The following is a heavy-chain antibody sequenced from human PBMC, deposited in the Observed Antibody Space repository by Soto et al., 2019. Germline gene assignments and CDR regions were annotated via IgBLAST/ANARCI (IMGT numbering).Heavy chain of an antibody. Sequence: ASVKVSCKASGYTFTSYGISLVRQAPGQGLEWMGWISAYNGNTNYAQKLQGRVTMTTDTSTSTAYMELRSLRPDDTAVYYCARDSLGYCSSTSCYDWFDPWGQGTLVTVSS. CDR3: ARDSLGYCSSTSCYDWFDP. J-gene: IGHJ5*02. CDR1: GYTFTSYG. D-gene: IGHD2-2*01. CDR2: ISAYNGNT. V-gene: IGHV1-18*01.